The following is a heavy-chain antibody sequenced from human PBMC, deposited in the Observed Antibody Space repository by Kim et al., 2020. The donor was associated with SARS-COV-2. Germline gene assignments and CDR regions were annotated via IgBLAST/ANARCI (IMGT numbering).Heavy chain of an antibody. CDR2: ISSSGSTI. D-gene: IGHD3-10*01. J-gene: IGHJ6*02. V-gene: IGHV3-11*01. CDR3: ARGIAPHSRGLYGMDV. Sequence: GGSLRLSCAASGFTFSDYYMSWIRQAPGKGLEWVSYISSSGSTIYYADSVKGRFTISRDNAKNSLYLQMNSLRAEDTAVYYCARGIAPHSRGLYGMDVWGQGTTVTVSS. CDR1: GFTFSDYY.